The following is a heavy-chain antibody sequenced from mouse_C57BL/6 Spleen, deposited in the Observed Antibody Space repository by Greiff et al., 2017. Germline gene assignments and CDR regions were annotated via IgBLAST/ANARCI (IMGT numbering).Heavy chain of an antibody. D-gene: IGHD6-1*01. Sequence: QVQLQQPGAELVKPGASVKMSCKASGYTFTNYWITWVKQRPGQGLEWIGDIYPGSGGTSYNEKFKGKATLTVDKSSSTAYMQLSSLTSEDSAVYYCATGGSSAQGDWGQGALVTVAA. V-gene: IGHV1-55*01. CDR3: ATGGSSAQGD. CDR1: GYTFTNYW. J-gene: IGHJ3*01. CDR2: IYPGSGGT.